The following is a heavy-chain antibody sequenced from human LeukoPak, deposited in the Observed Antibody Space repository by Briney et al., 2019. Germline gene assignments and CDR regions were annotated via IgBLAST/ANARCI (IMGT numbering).Heavy chain of an antibody. Sequence: PGGSLRLSCAASGFTFSDYYMSWIRQAPGKGLEWVSYISSSGFTIYYADSVKGRFTISRDNAKNSLYLQMNSLRADDTAVYYCARVDIVATIQDPPTYWGQGSLVTVSS. J-gene: IGHJ4*02. V-gene: IGHV3-11*01. D-gene: IGHD5-12*01. CDR3: ARVDIVATIQDPPTY. CDR1: GFTFSDYY. CDR2: ISSSGFTI.